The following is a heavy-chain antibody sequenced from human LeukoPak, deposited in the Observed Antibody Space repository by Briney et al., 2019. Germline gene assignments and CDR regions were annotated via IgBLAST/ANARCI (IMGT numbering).Heavy chain of an antibody. Sequence: PSETLSLTCTVSGYSISTGYYWGWIQPSPGKGLEWIATIHHSGSTDYNPSLKTRVTISVDASKNQFSLRLSSVTASDTAVYYCAREGRLGSTRVDYWGQGTLVTVSS. D-gene: IGHD3-9*01. CDR3: AREGRLGSTRVDY. V-gene: IGHV4-38-2*02. CDR1: GYSISTGYY. J-gene: IGHJ4*02. CDR2: IHHSGST.